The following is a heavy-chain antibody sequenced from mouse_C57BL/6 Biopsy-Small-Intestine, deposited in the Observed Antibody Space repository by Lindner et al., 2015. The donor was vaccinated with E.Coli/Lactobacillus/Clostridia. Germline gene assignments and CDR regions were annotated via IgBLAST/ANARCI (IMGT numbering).Heavy chain of an antibody. D-gene: IGHD2-13*01. V-gene: IGHV1-7*01. Sequence: VQLQESGAELAKPGASVKMSCKASGYTFTSYWMHWVKQRPGQGLEWIGYINPSSGYTEYNQKFNDKATLTADKSSSTAYIQLNSLTSEDSAVYYCASPPIYYGDYLFAYWGQGTLVTVSA. CDR3: ASPPIYYGDYLFAY. CDR2: INPSSGYT. CDR1: GYTFTSYW. J-gene: IGHJ3*01.